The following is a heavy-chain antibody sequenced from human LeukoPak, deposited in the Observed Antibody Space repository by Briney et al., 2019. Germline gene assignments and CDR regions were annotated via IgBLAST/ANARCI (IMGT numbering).Heavy chain of an antibody. J-gene: IGHJ6*03. CDR1: GYTFTSYG. CDR2: IIPIFGTA. Sequence: SVKVSCKASGYTFTSYGISWVRQAPGQGLEWMGGIIPIFGTANYAQKFQGRVTITADESTSTAYMELSSLRSEDTAVYYCARSELTTGYYYYYMDVWGKGTTVTVSS. V-gene: IGHV1-69*13. CDR3: ARSELTTGYYYYYMDV. D-gene: IGHD1-1*01.